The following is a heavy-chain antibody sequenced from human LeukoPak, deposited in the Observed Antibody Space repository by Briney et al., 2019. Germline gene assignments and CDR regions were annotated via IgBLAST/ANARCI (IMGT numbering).Heavy chain of an antibody. CDR2: ISGSGGST. J-gene: IGHJ4*02. V-gene: IGHV3-23*01. D-gene: IGHD6-13*01. CDR3: AKDAAGRADY. Sequence: AGGSLRLSCAASGFTFFSSYAMSWVRPAPGKGLEWVSAISGSGGSTYYADSVKGRFTISRDNSKNTLYLQMNSLRAEDTAVYYCAKDAAGRADYWGQGTLVTVSS. CDR1: GFTFFSSYA.